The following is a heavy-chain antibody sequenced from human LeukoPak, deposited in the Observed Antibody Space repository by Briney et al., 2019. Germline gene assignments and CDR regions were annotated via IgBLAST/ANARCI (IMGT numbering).Heavy chain of an antibody. CDR1: GFTFSSYE. J-gene: IGHJ3*01. CDR3: ARYGDGSDYYSADAFDV. V-gene: IGHV3-48*03. Sequence: GGSLRLSCTASGFTFSSYEMNWVRQAPGEGLEWVSYIGASGNSPYYADSVKGRFTISRDNAKNSLYLQMNSLRAEDTAVYCCARYGDGSDYYSADAFDVWGQGTMVTVSS. D-gene: IGHD3-22*01. CDR2: IGASGNSP.